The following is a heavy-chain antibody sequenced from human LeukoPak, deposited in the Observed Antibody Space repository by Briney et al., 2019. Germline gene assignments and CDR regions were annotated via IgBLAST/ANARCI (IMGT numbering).Heavy chain of an antibody. D-gene: IGHD2-2*01. CDR3: ARESYCSSTSCYAGGVGSANLFDP. Sequence: ASVKVSCKASGYTFTGYYMHWVRQAPGQGLEWMGWINPNSGGTNYAQKFQGRVTMTRDTSISTAYMELSRLRSDDTAVYYCARESYCSSTSCYAGGVGSANLFDPWGQGTLVTVSS. J-gene: IGHJ5*02. CDR2: INPNSGGT. V-gene: IGHV1-2*02. CDR1: GYTFTGYY.